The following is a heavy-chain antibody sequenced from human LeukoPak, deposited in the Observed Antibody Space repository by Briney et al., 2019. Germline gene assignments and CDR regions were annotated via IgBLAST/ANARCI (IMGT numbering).Heavy chain of an antibody. Sequence: GESLKISCKGSGYSFTSYWIGWVRQMPGKGLEWMGIIYPGDSDTRYSPSFQGQVTISADKSISTAYLQWSSLKASDTAMYYCARQIKRYSSSWTYFDYWGQGTLVTVSS. CDR1: GYSFTSYW. D-gene: IGHD6-13*01. V-gene: IGHV5-51*01. J-gene: IGHJ4*02. CDR3: ARQIKRYSSSWTYFDY. CDR2: IYPGDSDT.